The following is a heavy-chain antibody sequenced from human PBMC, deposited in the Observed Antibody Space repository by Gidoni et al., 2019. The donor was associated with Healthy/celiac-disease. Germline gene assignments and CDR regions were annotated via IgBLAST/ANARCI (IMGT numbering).Heavy chain of an antibody. V-gene: IGHV4-30-2*01. CDR2: IYHSEST. Sequence: QLQLQESGPGLVKPSQTLSLTCAVSGGSISSGGYSWSWIRQPPGKGLEWIGYIYHSESTYYNPSLKSRVTISVDRSKNQFSRKLSSMTAADTAVYYCARGADYGDFNWFDPWGQGTLVTVSS. D-gene: IGHD4-17*01. J-gene: IGHJ5*02. CDR1: GGSISSGGYS. CDR3: ARGADYGDFNWFDP.